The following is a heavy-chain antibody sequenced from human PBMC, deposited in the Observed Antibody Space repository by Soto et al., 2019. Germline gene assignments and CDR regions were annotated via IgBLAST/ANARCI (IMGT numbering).Heavy chain of an antibody. D-gene: IGHD3-16*01. V-gene: IGHV3-53*01. CDR2: IYSGGYT. Sequence: EVQLVESGGGLIQPGGSLRLSCAVSGFTVSNNYMSWVRQAPGKGLEGVSVIYSGGYTAYGDSVKGRFTISRDNSKNTLLLQRKSLRAAGRGVFYWGARGGGGGYWGQGTLVTVSS. J-gene: IGHJ4*02. CDR3: GARGGGGGY. CDR1: GFTVSNNY.